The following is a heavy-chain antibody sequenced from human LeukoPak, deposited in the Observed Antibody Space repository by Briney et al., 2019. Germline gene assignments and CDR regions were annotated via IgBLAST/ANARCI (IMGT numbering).Heavy chain of an antibody. CDR2: ISSSGSTI. V-gene: IGHV3-48*03. Sequence: GGSLRLSCAASGFTFSSYEMNWVRQAPRKGLEWVSYISSSGSTIYYADSVKGRFTISRDNAKNSLYLQMNSLRAEDTAVYYCANLVGATPYYYYMDVWGKGTTVTVSS. J-gene: IGHJ6*03. CDR1: GFTFSSYE. CDR3: ANLVGATPYYYYMDV. D-gene: IGHD1-26*01.